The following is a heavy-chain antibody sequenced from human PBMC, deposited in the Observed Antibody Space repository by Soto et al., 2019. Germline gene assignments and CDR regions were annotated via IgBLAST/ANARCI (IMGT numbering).Heavy chain of an antibody. Sequence: GGSLRLSCAASGFTFSSYWMSWVRQAQGKGLGWVANRKQDGSEKYYVDSLKGRFTISRDNAKNSLYLQMNSLRAEDTAVYYCARDRYCISTSCYPDAFDIWGQGTMVTVSS. CDR3: ARDRYCISTSCYPDAFDI. V-gene: IGHV3-7*01. CDR2: RKQDGSEK. CDR1: GFTFSSYW. J-gene: IGHJ3*02. D-gene: IGHD2-2*01.